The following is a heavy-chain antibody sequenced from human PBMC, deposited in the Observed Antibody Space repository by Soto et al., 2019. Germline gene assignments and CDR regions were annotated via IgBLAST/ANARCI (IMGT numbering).Heavy chain of an antibody. D-gene: IGHD6-6*01. V-gene: IGHV1-2*02. Sequence: ASVKVSCKASGFSLTGYYIHWLRPAPGQGLEWMGWINAHSGGTEYAQKFQGRVTLTRDTSIATAYLTLTSLTSDDTALYYCAKDLTRQLAYWLDPWGQGTQVTVSS. CDR2: INAHSGGT. CDR3: AKDLTRQLAYWLDP. J-gene: IGHJ5*02. CDR1: GFSLTGYY.